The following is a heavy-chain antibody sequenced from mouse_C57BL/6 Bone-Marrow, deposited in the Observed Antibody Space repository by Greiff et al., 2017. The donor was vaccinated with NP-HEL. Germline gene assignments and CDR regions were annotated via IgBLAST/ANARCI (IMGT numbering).Heavy chain of an antibody. CDR2: IWSGGST. V-gene: IGHV2-4*01. J-gene: IGHJ3*01. Sequence: QVQLQQSGPGLVQPSQSLSITCTVSGFSLTSYGVHWVRQPPGKGLEWLGVIWSGGSTDYNAAFISRLSISKDNSKSQVFFKMNSLQADDTAIYYCAKKTYYYGSSLAYWGQGTLVTVSA. CDR1: GFSLTSYG. D-gene: IGHD1-1*01. CDR3: AKKTYYYGSSLAY.